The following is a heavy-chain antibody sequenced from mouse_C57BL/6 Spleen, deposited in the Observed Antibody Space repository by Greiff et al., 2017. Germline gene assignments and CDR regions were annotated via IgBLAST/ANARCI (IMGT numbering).Heavy chain of an antibody. CDR1: GYAFSSYW. J-gene: IGHJ4*01. Sequence: VKLVESGAELVKPGASVKISCKASGYAFSSYWMNWVKQRPGKGLEWIGQIYPGDGDTNYNGKFKGKATLTADKSSSTAYMQLSSLTSEDSAVYFCARAGDYGSSYDAVDYWGQGTSVTVSS. CDR3: ARAGDYGSSYDAVDY. D-gene: IGHD1-1*01. CDR2: IYPGDGDT. V-gene: IGHV1-80*01.